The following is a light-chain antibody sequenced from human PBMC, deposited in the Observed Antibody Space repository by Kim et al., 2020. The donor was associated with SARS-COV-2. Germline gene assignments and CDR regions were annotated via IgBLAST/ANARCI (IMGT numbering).Light chain of an antibody. CDR3: QSADGSGTYV. V-gene: IGLV3-25*03. CDR1: TLPEKQ. J-gene: IGLJ1*01. Sequence: SYELTQPPSLSVSPGQTDRITCSGDTLPEKQTYWYQQKSGQAPLLVIYKDNERPSGIPGRFSGSSSGTTVTLTISGVQAEDDADYYCQSADGSGTYVFGTGTKVTVL. CDR2: KDN.